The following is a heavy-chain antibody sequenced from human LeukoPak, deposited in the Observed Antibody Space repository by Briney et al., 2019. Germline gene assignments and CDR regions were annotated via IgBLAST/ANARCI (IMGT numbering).Heavy chain of an antibody. D-gene: IGHD4-17*01. CDR3: ARGGKKLLGDSAP. Sequence: ASVKVSCKASGYTFTSYGISWVRQATGQGLEWMGWMNPNSGNTGYAQKFQGRVTMTRNTSISTAYMELSSLRSEDTAVYYCARGGKKLLGDSAPWGQGTLVTVSS. CDR1: GYTFTSYG. CDR2: MNPNSGNT. J-gene: IGHJ5*02. V-gene: IGHV1-8*02.